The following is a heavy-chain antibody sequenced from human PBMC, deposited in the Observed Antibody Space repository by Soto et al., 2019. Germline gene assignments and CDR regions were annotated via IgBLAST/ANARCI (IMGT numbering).Heavy chain of an antibody. Sequence: SETLSLTCAVSGGSISSSNWWSWVRQPPGKGLEWIGEIYHSGSTNYNPSLKSRVTISVDKSKNQFSLKLSSVTAADTAVYYCAREVRDLDYYYGMDVWGQGTTVTVSS. V-gene: IGHV4-4*02. J-gene: IGHJ6*02. CDR3: AREVRDLDYYYGMDV. CDR1: GGSISSSNW. D-gene: IGHD3-16*01. CDR2: IYHSGST.